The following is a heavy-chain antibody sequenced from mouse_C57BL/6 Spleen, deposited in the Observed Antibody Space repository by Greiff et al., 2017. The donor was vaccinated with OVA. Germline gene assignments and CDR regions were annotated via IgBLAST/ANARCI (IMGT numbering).Heavy chain of an antibody. J-gene: IGHJ1*03. CDR2: ISSGGSYT. CDR3: ARLNYGSSPWYFDV. Sequence: EVQGVESGGDLVKPGGSLKLSCAASGFTFSSYGMSWVRQTPDKRLEWVATISSGGSYTYYPDSVKGRFTISRDNAKNTLYLQMSSLKSEDTSMYYCARLNYGSSPWYFDVWGTGTTVTVSS. D-gene: IGHD1-1*01. V-gene: IGHV5-6*01. CDR1: GFTFSSYG.